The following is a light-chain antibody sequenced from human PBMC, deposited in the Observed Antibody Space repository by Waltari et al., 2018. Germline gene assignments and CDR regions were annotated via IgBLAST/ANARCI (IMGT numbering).Light chain of an antibody. CDR3: HQWNDWPPAIT. Sequence: EIVMTQSPATLSVSPGERATLSCRASQSVGSNLAWYQQKPGQAHRLLIYEASTRATGVPARFSGSWSVTDFTLTICSRKSEDVAIYYCHQWNDWPPAITFGQGTRPEIK. CDR2: EAS. V-gene: IGKV3D-15*01. J-gene: IGKJ5*01. CDR1: QSVGSN.